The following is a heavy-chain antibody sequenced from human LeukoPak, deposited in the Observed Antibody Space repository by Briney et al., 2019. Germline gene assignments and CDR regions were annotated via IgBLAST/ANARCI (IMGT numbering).Heavy chain of an antibody. V-gene: IGHV3-23*01. CDR1: GFTFSRNA. CDR2: ISGSGGST. J-gene: IGHJ4*02. D-gene: IGHD2-2*01. Sequence: GGSLRLSCAASGFTFSRNAMSWVRQAPGKGLEWVSAISGSGGSTYYADSVKGRFTISRDNSKTTLDLQMNSLRAEDTAGYCCGKEDLGYCSSSRCNDYWGQGTLVTVSS. CDR3: GKEDLGYCSSSRCNDY.